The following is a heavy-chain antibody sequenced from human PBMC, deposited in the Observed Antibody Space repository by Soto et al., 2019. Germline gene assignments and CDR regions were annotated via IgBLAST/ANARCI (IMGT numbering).Heavy chain of an antibody. V-gene: IGHV4-39*01. J-gene: IGHJ4*02. CDR1: GASISSREYY. D-gene: IGHD2-2*01. Sequence: SETLSLTCSVSGASISSREYYWGWVRQTPGKGLEWIGNINYNGDTYYNPSLKSRVTVSKATSKNQFSLKVASVTAADTAIYYCGRVMIGTSRHTDSDYWGQGTQVTVSS. CDR3: GRVMIGTSRHTDSDY. CDR2: INYNGDT.